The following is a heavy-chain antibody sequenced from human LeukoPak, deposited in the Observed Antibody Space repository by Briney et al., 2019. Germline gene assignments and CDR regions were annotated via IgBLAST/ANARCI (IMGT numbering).Heavy chain of an antibody. CDR3: ARGIVVVAAIPGY. V-gene: IGHV3-74*01. CDR1: GFTFSFYW. J-gene: IGHJ4*02. Sequence: GGSLRLSCAASGFTFSFYWMHWVRQAPGKGLVWVSRINSDGSSTTYADSVKGRFTISRDNAKNTLYLQMNSLRAEDTAVYYCARGIVVVAAIPGYWGQGTLVTVSS. D-gene: IGHD2-21*02. CDR2: INSDGSST.